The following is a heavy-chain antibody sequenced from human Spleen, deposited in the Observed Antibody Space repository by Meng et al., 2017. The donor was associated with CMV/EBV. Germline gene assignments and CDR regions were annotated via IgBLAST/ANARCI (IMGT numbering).Heavy chain of an antibody. J-gene: IGHJ4*02. V-gene: IGHV1-69*04. CDR3: ARVGASTIMVIPTANFDY. D-gene: IGHD2-2*01. CDR2: IIPTLGLA. CDR1: FGSYA. Sequence: FGSYAVSWVRQAPGQGLEWMGRIIPTLGLATYAQKFQGRVTLIADKSTSTAYMELRSLRSDDTAVYFCARVGASTIMVIPTANFDYWGQGTLVTVSS.